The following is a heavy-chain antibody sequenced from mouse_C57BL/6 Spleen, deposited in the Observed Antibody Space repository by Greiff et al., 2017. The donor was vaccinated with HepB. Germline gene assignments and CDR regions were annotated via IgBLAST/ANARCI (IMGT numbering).Heavy chain of an antibody. CDR3: ARYDDYDGGDY. J-gene: IGHJ2*01. CDR1: GYTFTDYY. Sequence: QVQLKQSGPELVKPGASVKISCKASGYTFTDYYINWVKQRPGQGLEWIGWIYPGSGNTKYNEKFTGKATLTVDTSSSTAYMQRSSLTSEDSAVYCCARYDDYDGGDYWGQGTTLTVSS. V-gene: IGHV1-84*01. D-gene: IGHD2-4*01. CDR2: IYPGSGNT.